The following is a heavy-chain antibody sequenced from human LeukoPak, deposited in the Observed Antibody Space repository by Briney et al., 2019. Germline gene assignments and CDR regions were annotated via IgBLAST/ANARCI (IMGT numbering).Heavy chain of an antibody. J-gene: IGHJ4*02. V-gene: IGHV4-59*01. CDR1: GGSTSAYY. CDR3: AREFSNSWYLDY. Sequence: SETLSLTCTVSGGSTSAYYWSWMRQPPGKGLEWIGYIYNSGSTNYNPSLKSRVPISVDPSKNHFSLKLNSVTAADPAVYYCAREFSNSWYLDYWGQGTLVTVSS. CDR2: IYNSGST. D-gene: IGHD6-13*01.